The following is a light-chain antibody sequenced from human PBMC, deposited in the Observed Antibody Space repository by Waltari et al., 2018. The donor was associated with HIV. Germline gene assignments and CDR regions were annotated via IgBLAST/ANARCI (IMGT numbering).Light chain of an antibody. V-gene: IGKV4-1*01. Sequence: DIVMTQSPDSLAVSLGERATINCKSSQTVLYSSNNKNYLTWYQQRPGQPPKVVIYWASTRESGVPDRFSGSGSGTDFTLTINSLQAEDVAVYYCQQYYSLPYTFGRGTKVDIK. CDR1: QTVLYSSNNKNY. CDR2: WAS. CDR3: QQYYSLPYT. J-gene: IGKJ2*01.